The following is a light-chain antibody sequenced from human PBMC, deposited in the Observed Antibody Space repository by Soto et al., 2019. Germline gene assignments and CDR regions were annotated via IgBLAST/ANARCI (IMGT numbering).Light chain of an antibody. V-gene: IGKV1-5*01. Sequence: DIQMTQCPSTLSSSLADRVTITFGASQSIGTWLAWYQQKPGKAPKLLIFDASTLESGVPSRFSGSGSGTDFTLTISSLQPDDLATYSCQQYSDSLGAFGQGTKVDIK. CDR2: DAS. CDR1: QSIGTW. J-gene: IGKJ1*01. CDR3: QQYSDSLGA.